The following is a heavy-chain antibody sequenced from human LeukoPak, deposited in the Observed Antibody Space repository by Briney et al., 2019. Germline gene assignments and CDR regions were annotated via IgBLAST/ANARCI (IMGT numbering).Heavy chain of an antibody. D-gene: IGHD3-10*01. J-gene: IGHJ4*02. Sequence: SETLSLTCTVSGGSVSSGSYYWRWIRQPPGKGLEWIGYIYYSGSTNYNPSLKSRVTISVDTSKNQFSLKLSSVTAADTAVYYCAGGPGYGSGSPFDYWGQGTLVTVSS. V-gene: IGHV4-61*01. CDR3: AGGPGYGSGSPFDY. CDR1: GGSVSSGSYY. CDR2: IYYSGST.